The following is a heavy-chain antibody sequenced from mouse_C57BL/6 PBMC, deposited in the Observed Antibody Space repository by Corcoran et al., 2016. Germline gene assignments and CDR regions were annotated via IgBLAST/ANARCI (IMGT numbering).Heavy chain of an antibody. CDR1: GYTFTTYG. J-gene: IGHJ3*01. Sequence: QIQLVQSGPELKKPGETVKISCKASGYTFTTYGMSWVKQAPGKGLQWMGGINTYSGVPTYADDFKGRFAFSLETSASTAYLQINKLKNEDTATYVCARHDGYYYWFADWGQGTLVTVSA. CDR2: INTYSGVP. CDR3: ARHDGYYYWFAD. D-gene: IGHD2-3*01. V-gene: IGHV9-3*01.